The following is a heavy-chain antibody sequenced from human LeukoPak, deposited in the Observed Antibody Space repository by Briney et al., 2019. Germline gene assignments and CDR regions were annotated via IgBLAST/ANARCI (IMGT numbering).Heavy chain of an antibody. V-gene: IGHV1-69*13. Sequence: SVKVSCKASGGTFSNYAISWVRQAPGQGLEWMGGILPITATSNYAQKFQGRVSFTADESTSTAYMELSSLRSDDTAVYYCASGAAAGTSYWGQGTLVTVSS. CDR1: GGTFSNYA. D-gene: IGHD6-13*01. CDR2: ILPITATS. CDR3: ASGAAAGTSY. J-gene: IGHJ4*02.